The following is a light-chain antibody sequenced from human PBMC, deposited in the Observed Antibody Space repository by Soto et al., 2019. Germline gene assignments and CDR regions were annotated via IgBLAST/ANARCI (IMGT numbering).Light chain of an antibody. CDR2: AAS. Sequence: DIQMTQSPSSLSASVGDRVTMTCRASQSTSSYLNWYQQKPGKAPKLLIYAASYLQSGVPSRFSGSGSGTDFTLTISSLEPEYFATYYCQQSYNTPYTFGPGTKLEIK. J-gene: IGKJ2*01. CDR3: QQSYNTPYT. V-gene: IGKV1-39*01. CDR1: QSTSSY.